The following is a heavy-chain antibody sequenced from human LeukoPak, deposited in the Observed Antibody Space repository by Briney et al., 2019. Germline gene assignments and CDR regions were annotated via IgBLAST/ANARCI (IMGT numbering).Heavy chain of an antibody. CDR3: ARVWQDYTNVDY. CDR1: GFTFSSFN. D-gene: IGHD4-11*01. J-gene: IGHJ4*02. V-gene: IGHV3-21*05. CDR2: ISRSSAYI. Sequence: GGSLRLSCAASGFTFSSFNMNWVRQAPGKGPEWVSYISRSSAYIHYADSVRGRFAISRDNAKSSVYLQMNSLRAEDTAIYYCARVWQDYTNVDYWGQGTLVTASS.